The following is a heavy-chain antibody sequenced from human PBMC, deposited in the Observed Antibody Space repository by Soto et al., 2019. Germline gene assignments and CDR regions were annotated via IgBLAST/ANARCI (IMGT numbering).Heavy chain of an antibody. J-gene: IGHJ5*02. Sequence: SVTLSLTCTVSGVSISSGGYYWSWIRQHPGKGLEWIGYIYYSGSTHYNPSLKSRVTISVDTSKNQFSLKLSSVTAADTAVYYCARALTTVTLFDPWGQGTLVTVSS. D-gene: IGHD4-17*01. CDR3: ARALTTVTLFDP. V-gene: IGHV4-31*03. CDR2: IYYSGST. CDR1: GVSISSGGYY.